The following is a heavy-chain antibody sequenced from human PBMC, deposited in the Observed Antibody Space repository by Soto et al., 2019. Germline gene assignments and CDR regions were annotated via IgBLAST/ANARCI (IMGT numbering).Heavy chain of an antibody. Sequence: QVQLQESGPGLVKPSGTLSLTCAVSGGSISSSNWWSWVRQPPGKGLEWIGGIYHSGSTNYNPSLKSRVTISVDKSKNQFSLKLSSVTAADTAVYYCATAILNCSGGSCYSYDAFDIWGQGTMVTVSS. V-gene: IGHV4-4*02. J-gene: IGHJ3*02. CDR1: GGSISSSNW. CDR2: IYHSGST. D-gene: IGHD2-15*01. CDR3: ATAILNCSGGSCYSYDAFDI.